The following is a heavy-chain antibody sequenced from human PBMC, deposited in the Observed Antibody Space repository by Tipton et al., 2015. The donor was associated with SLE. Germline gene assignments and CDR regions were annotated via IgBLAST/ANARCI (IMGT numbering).Heavy chain of an antibody. J-gene: IGHJ4*02. CDR1: GGSFSGYY. Sequence: TLSLTCAVYGGSFSGYYCSWIRQPPGKGLEWIGEINHSGSPNYNLSLKSRVTISVDTSKNQFSLRVNSVTAADTAIYYCARDTDLRGAAQVGYFYYWGQGMLVTVSS. CDR2: INHSGSP. D-gene: IGHD1-26*01. V-gene: IGHV4-34*01. CDR3: ARDTDLRGAAQVGYFYY.